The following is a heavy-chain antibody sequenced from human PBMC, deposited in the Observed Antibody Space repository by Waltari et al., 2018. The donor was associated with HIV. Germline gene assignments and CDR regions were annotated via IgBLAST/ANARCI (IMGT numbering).Heavy chain of an antibody. J-gene: IGHJ3*02. CDR2: ISSDGSNK. Sequence: QVQRVECGGGVVQPGRSLRLYHAAARFTSTRNGVLGGHVARGKRWEWVAVISSDGSNKYYADSVKRRFTISRDHYKHTLYLQMNSLSAEDTAVYYCAKDPLSSSSSTGAFDIWGQGTTVTVSS. D-gene: IGHD6-6*01. CDR3: AKDPLSSSSSTGAFDI. CDR1: RFTSTRNG. V-gene: IGHV3-30*18.